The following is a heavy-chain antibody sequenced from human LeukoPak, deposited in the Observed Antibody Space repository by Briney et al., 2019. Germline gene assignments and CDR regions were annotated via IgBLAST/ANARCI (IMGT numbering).Heavy chain of an antibody. CDR1: GYSISSGYY. V-gene: IGHV4-38-2*01. Sequence: KPSETLSLTCAVSGYSISSGYYWGWIRQPPGKGLEWIGSIYHSGSTYYNPSLKSRVSISVDKSKNQFSLKLSSGTAADTAVYYCARHPMVRGVIIKFDPWGQGTLVTVSS. D-gene: IGHD3-10*01. J-gene: IGHJ5*02. CDR3: ARHPMVRGVIIKFDP. CDR2: IYHSGST.